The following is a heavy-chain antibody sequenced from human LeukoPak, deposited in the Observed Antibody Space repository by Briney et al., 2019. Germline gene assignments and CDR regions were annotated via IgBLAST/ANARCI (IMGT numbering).Heavy chain of an antibody. D-gene: IGHD5-24*01. J-gene: IGHJ6*03. V-gene: IGHV3-9*01. Sequence: GRSLRLSCAASGFTFDDYAMHWVRQAPGKGLERVSGISWNSGGIGYADSVKGRFTISRDNAKNSLYLQMNSLRAEDTALYYCAKDSRAQYYYYYMDVWGKGTTVTVSS. CDR3: AKDSRAQYYYYYMDV. CDR1: GFTFDDYA. CDR2: ISWNSGGI.